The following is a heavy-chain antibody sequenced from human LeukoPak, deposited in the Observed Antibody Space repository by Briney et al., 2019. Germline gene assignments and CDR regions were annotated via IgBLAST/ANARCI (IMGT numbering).Heavy chain of an antibody. Sequence: GGSLRLSCAASGFTVSNNYMSWVRQAPRKGLEWVSVTYTGGSTYYADSVRGRFTISRDNSKNTLYLQMNSLRAEDTAVYYCARIYSGSYSDYWGQGTLVTVSS. J-gene: IGHJ4*02. CDR1: GFTVSNNY. CDR2: TYTGGST. V-gene: IGHV3-53*01. CDR3: ARIYSGSYSDY. D-gene: IGHD1-26*01.